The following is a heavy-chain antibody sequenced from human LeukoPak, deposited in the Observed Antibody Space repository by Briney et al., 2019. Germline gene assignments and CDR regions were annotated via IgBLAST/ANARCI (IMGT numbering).Heavy chain of an antibody. V-gene: IGHV4-39*01. J-gene: IGHJ2*01. CDR1: GGSISSNSFY. CDR3: ARHNFYYDSSGYYWDWYFDL. CDR2: IYYSGST. Sequence: SETLSLTCTVSGGSISSNSFYWGWIRQPPGKGLEWIGSIYYSGSTYYNPSLKSRVTISVDTSKNQFSLKLSSVTAADTAVYYCARHNFYYDSSGYYWDWYFDLWGRGTLVTVSS. D-gene: IGHD3-22*01.